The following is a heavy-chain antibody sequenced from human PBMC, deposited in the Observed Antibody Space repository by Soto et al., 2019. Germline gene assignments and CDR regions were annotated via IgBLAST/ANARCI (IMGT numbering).Heavy chain of an antibody. Sequence: QVQLVESGGGVVQPGRSLRLSCAASGFTFRNYAMHWVRQAPGKGLVCVAVISYDGGNKFYRDYVKGRFTISRDNSKNTLYLQINSLRYEDTAVYYCARGDREDIAVVIGVRPGEYGVDVWGQGTTVTVSS. D-gene: IGHD2-15*01. J-gene: IGHJ6*02. CDR1: GFTFRNYA. V-gene: IGHV3-30*14. CDR3: ARGDREDIAVVIGVRPGEYGVDV. CDR2: ISYDGGNK.